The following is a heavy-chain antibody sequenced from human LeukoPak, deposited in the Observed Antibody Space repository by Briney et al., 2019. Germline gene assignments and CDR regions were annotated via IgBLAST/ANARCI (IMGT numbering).Heavy chain of an antibody. CDR1: GYTFTNFD. J-gene: IGHJ4*02. V-gene: IGHV1-8*01. CDR3: ARDNSGYYYFDY. Sequence: GASVKVSCKTSGYTFTNFDINWVRQATGQGLEWMGWMNPRSGSTGYAQKFQGRVTMTRDTSTSTAYMEMSSLRSDDAAVYYCARDNSGYYYFDYWGQGTLVTVSS. D-gene: IGHD3-22*01. CDR2: MNPRSGST.